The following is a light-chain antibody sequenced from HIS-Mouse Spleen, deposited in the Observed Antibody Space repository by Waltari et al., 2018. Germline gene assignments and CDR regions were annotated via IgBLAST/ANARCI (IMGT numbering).Light chain of an antibody. CDR2: DVS. V-gene: IGLV2-14*03. CDR3: SSYTSSSFNVV. J-gene: IGLJ2*01. CDR1: SRDVGGYNY. Sequence: QSALTQPASVSGSPGQSITISCTGTSRDVGGYNYVSWYQQHPGKAPELMSYDVSNRPAWVSNRVSGSRSGNTASLTISGLQAEDEADYYCSSYTSSSFNVVFGGGTKLTVL.